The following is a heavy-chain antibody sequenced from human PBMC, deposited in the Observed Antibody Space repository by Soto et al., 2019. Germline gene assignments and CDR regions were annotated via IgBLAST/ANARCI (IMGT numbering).Heavy chain of an antibody. D-gene: IGHD6-6*01. CDR3: ARAYSSYAFDI. CDR2: IDPNSGGT. CDR1: GGTFSSYA. J-gene: IGHJ3*02. V-gene: IGHV1-2*02. Sequence: ASVKVSCKASGGTFSSYAISWVRQAPGQGLEWMGWIDPNSGGTNYAQKFQGRVTMTRDTSISTAYMELSRLRSDDTAVYYCARAYSSYAFDIWGQGTMVTVSS.